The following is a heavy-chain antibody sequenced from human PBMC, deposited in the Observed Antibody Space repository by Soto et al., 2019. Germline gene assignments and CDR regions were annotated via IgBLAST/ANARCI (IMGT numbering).Heavy chain of an antibody. CDR3: AKDYYGSGTPGFDP. J-gene: IGHJ5*02. CDR2: ISGSGGST. V-gene: IGHV3-23*01. Sequence: PVGSLRLSCAASGFTLSSYAMSWVRQAPGKGLEWVSAISGSGGSTYYADSVKGRFTISRDNSKNTLYLQMNSLRAEDTAVYYCAKDYYGSGTPGFDPWGQGTLVTVSS. D-gene: IGHD3-10*01. CDR1: GFTLSSYA.